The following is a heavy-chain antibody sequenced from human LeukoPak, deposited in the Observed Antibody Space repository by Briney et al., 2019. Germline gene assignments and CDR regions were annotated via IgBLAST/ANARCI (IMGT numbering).Heavy chain of an antibody. CDR2: ICNGVRS. V-gene: IGHV4-4*09. CDR1: GAPISRFY. J-gene: IGHJ5*01. CDR3: VQTTGWPGFDS. Sequence: SGTLSLTCTASGAPISRFYWNWVRQPPGKGLEWIGNICNGVRSSFNPSLKRRGTLSVETSKTQYSLQLASMTAADTAVYYCVQTTGWPGFDSWGQRILVTVSS. D-gene: IGHD6-19*01.